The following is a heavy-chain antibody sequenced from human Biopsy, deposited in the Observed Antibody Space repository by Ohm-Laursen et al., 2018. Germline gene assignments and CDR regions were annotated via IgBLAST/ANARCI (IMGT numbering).Heavy chain of an antibody. V-gene: IGHV3-23*01. CDR2: VTGSGRST. J-gene: IGHJ5*02. CDR1: GFTFSDYA. D-gene: IGHD3-10*01. CDR3: AKGRSGGTGHGNWFDP. Sequence: SLRLSCSAPGFTFSDYAMSWVRQGPEKGLEWVSVVTGSGRSTYYTDSVKGRFSISRDNSKKTLYLQMNSLRVEDTAVYYCAKGRSGGTGHGNWFDPWGQGTLVIVSS.